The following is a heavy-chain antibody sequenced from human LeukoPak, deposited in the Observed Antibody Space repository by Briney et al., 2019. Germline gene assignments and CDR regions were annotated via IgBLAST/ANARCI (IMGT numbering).Heavy chain of an antibody. J-gene: IGHJ4*02. D-gene: IGHD3-22*01. Sequence: GGPLRLSCVVSGFTFSSYWMHWVRQGPGRGLEWASDINNDGSATSYGDPVEGRFTVSRDNAQNTLYLQMNSLGVEDSAVYYCARGYRDFWGQGTLVTVSS. CDR1: GFTFSSYW. CDR3: ARGYRDF. V-gene: IGHV3-74*01. CDR2: INNDGSAT.